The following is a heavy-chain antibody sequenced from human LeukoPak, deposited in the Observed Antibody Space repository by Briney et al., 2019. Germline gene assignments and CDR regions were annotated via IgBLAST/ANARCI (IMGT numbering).Heavy chain of an antibody. V-gene: IGHV4-39*07. J-gene: IGHJ6*03. Sequence: SETLSLTCTVSGDSISTSNSYWGWIRQPPGKGLEWIGSIYYSGNTYYNASLKSRVTTSVDKSKNQFSLKLSSVTAADTAAYYCARIRGFGADYYYYYMDVWGKGTTVTVSS. CDR1: GDSISTSNSY. D-gene: IGHD3-10*01. CDR3: ARIRGFGADYYYYYMDV. CDR2: IYYSGNT.